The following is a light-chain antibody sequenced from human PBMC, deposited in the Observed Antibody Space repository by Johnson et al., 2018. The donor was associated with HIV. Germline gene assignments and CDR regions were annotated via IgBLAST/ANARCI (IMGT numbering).Light chain of an antibody. Sequence: LTQPPSVSVSPGQTASITCSGDKLGDKYACWYQQKPGQSPVLVIYQDSKRPSGIPDRFSGSKSGTSATLGITGLQTGDEADYYCGTWDSSLSVFYVFGTGTKVTVL. CDR3: GTWDSSLSVFYV. CDR2: QDS. J-gene: IGLJ1*01. CDR1: KLGDKY. V-gene: IGLV3-1*01.